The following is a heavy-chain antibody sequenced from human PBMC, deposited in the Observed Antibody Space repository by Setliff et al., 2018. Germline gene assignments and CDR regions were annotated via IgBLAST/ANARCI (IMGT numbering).Heavy chain of an antibody. CDR2: ISSSSSYI. D-gene: IGHD5-18*01. V-gene: IGHV3-21*01. Sequence: PSETLSLSCAASGFTFSSYSMNWVRQAPGKGLEWVSSISSSSSYIYYADSVKGRFTISRDNAKNSLYLQMNSLRAEDTAVYYCARDRTAMVTHYGMDVWGQGTTVTVSS. CDR3: ARDRTAMVTHYGMDV. CDR1: GFTFSSYS. J-gene: IGHJ6*02.